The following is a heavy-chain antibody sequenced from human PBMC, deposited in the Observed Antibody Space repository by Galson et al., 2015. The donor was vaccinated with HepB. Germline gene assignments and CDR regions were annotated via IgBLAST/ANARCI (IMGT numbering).Heavy chain of an antibody. CDR1: GFTFSGSA. J-gene: IGHJ1*01. V-gene: IGHV3-73*01. Sequence: SLRLSCAASGFTFSGSAMHWVRQASGKGLEWVGRIRSKASSYATAYAASVKGRFTISRDDTKNTAYLQMNSLKTEDTAVYYCTSLYGSGSYKHWGQGTLVTVSS. D-gene: IGHD3-10*01. CDR2: IRSKASSYAT. CDR3: TSLYGSGSYKH.